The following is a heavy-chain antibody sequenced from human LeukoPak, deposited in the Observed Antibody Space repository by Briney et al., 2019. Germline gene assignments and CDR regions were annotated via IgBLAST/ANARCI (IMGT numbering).Heavy chain of an antibody. D-gene: IGHD3-10*01. CDR3: ARGGGKVHY. Sequence: SETLSLTCAVYGGSFSGYYWSWIRQPPGKGLEWIGEINHSGSTNYNPSLKSRVTISVDTSKNQFSLKLSSVTAADTAVYYCARGGGKVHYWGQGTLVTVSS. J-gene: IGHJ4*02. CDR1: GGSFSGYY. CDR2: INHSGST. V-gene: IGHV4-34*01.